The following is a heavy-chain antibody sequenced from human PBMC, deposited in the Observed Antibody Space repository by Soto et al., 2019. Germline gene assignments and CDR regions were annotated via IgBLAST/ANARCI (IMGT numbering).Heavy chain of an antibody. J-gene: IGHJ6*02. CDR3: ARDLPPFSGGYYYYGMDV. CDR2: INPNSGGT. V-gene: IGHV1-2*04. D-gene: IGHD5-12*01. CDR1: GYTFTGYY. Sequence: ASVKVSCKASGYTFTGYYMHWVRQAPGQGLEWMGWINPNSGGTNYAQKFQGWVTMTRDTSISKAYMELSRLRSDDTAVYYCARDLPPFSGGYYYYGMDVWGQGTTVTVSS.